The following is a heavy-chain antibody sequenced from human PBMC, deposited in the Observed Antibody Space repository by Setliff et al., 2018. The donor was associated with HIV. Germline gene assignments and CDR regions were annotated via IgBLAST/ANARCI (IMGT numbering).Heavy chain of an antibody. J-gene: IGHJ3*02. V-gene: IGHV1-24*01. CDR2: FDPEDGET. CDR3: ATDRILGYCSSTSCSNAFDI. CDR1: GYTLTELS. D-gene: IGHD2-2*01. Sequence: RASVKVSCKVSGYTLTELSMHWVRQAPGKGLEWMGGFDPEDGETIYAQKFQGRVTMTEDTSTDTAYMELSSLRSEDTAVYYCATDRILGYCSSTSCSNAFDIWGQGTMVTVSS.